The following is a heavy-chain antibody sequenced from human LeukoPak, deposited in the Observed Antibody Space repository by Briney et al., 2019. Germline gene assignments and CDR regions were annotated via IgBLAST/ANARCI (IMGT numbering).Heavy chain of an antibody. J-gene: IGHJ4*02. CDR1: GFTFSDYD. Sequence: PGGSLRLSCAASGFTFSDYDMHWVRQATGKGLEWVPAIGYGGDRHYSDSVKGRFTISRENAKNSLYLQMDSLGAGDTAVYCCARGNIVTGYTYWGQGALVTVSS. D-gene: IGHD3-9*01. V-gene: IGHV3-13*04. CDR2: IGYGGDR. CDR3: ARGNIVTGYTY.